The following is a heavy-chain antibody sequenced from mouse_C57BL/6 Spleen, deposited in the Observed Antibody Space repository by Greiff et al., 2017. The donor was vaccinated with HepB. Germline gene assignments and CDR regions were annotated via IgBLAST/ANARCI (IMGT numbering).Heavy chain of an antibody. D-gene: IGHD2-5*01. CDR3: VRQHYSNPFAY. V-gene: IGHV10-1*01. CDR2: IRSKSNNYAT. J-gene: IGHJ3*01. Sequence: EVKLVESGGGLVQPKGSLKLSCAASGFSFNTYAMNWVRQAPGKGLEWVARIRSKSNNYATYYADSVKDRFTISRDDSESMLYLQMNNLKTEDTAMYYCVRQHYSNPFAYWGQGTLVTVSA. CDR1: GFSFNTYA.